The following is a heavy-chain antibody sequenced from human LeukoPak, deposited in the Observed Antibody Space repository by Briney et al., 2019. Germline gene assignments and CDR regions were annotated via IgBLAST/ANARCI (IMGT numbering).Heavy chain of an antibody. Sequence: PGGSLRLSCAASGFTFSSYEMNWVRQAPGKGLEWVSYISSSGSTIYYADSVKGRFTISRDNAKNSLYLQMNSLRAEDTAVYYCARGVVWYYDFWSGYYESCYYYMDVWGKGTTVTVSS. CDR2: ISSSGSTI. CDR1: GFTFSSYE. D-gene: IGHD3-3*01. CDR3: ARGVVWYYDFWSGYYESCYYYMDV. V-gene: IGHV3-48*03. J-gene: IGHJ6*03.